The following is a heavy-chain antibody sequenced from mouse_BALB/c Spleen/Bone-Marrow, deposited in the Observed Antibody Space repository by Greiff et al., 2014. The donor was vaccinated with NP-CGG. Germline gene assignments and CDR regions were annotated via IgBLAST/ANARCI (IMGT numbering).Heavy chain of an antibody. J-gene: IGHJ4*01. V-gene: IGHV5-4*02. D-gene: IGHD1-1*02. CDR1: GSTFSDYY. Sequence: EVMLVESGGGLVKPGGSLKLSCTASGSTFSDYYMYWVRQTPEKRLEWVAAISDGGNYTFNPDSVKGRFTISRDNAKNNLYLQMSSLKSEDTAMYYCARSGEKYGAMDYWGQGTSVTVSS. CDR2: ISDGGNYT. CDR3: ARSGEKYGAMDY.